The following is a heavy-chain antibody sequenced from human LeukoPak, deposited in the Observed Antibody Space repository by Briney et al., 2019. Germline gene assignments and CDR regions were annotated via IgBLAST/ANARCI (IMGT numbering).Heavy chain of an antibody. CDR3: ARGYSGSYDY. CDR1: GFTFSSYW. J-gene: IGHJ4*02. Sequence: GGSLRLSCAASGFTFSSYWMTWVRQTPGKGLEWVANINRDGSEKYYVDFVKGRFTISRDNAKNSLCLQMNSLRVEDTAVYYCARGYSGSYDYWGQGTLVTVSS. CDR2: INRDGSEK. V-gene: IGHV3-7*04. D-gene: IGHD1-26*01.